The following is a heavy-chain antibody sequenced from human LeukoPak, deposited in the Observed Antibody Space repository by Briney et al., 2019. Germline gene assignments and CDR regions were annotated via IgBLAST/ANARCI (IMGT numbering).Heavy chain of an antibody. V-gene: IGHV1-46*01. Sequence: ASVKVSCKASGYTFTSYYMLWVRQAPGQGLEWMGIINPSGGSTSYAQKFQGRVTMTRDTSTSTVYMELSSLRSEDTAVYYCARDSGIAAAGTNWGYGFEPYYFDYWGQGTLVTVSS. CDR1: GYTFTSYY. D-gene: IGHD6-13*01. J-gene: IGHJ4*02. CDR2: INPSGGST. CDR3: ARDSGIAAAGTNWGYGFEPYYFDY.